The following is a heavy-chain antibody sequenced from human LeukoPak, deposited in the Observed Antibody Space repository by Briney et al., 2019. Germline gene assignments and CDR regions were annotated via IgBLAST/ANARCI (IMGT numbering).Heavy chain of an antibody. CDR2: IKQDGSEK. Sequence: GGSLRLSCAASGFTFSSYWMSWVRQAPGKGLEWVANIKQDGSEKYYVDSVKGRFTISRDNAKNSLYLQMNSLRAEDTAVYYCAKETGYSYGTGGTDYWGQGTLVTVSS. CDR1: GFTFSSYW. D-gene: IGHD5-18*01. V-gene: IGHV3-7*03. CDR3: AKETGYSYGTGGTDY. J-gene: IGHJ4*02.